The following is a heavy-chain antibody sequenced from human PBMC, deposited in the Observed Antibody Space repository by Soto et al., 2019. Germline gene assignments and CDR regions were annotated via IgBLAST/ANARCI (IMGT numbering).Heavy chain of an antibody. Sequence: EVQLVESGGGLVQPGGSLRLSCAASGFTFSSYWMHWVRQAPGKGLVWVSRINSDGSSTSYADSVKGRCTISRDNAKNTLYLHMNSLRAEDTAVYYCARMWAVAGLYYYYGMDVWGQGTTVTVSS. V-gene: IGHV3-74*01. CDR1: GFTFSSYW. D-gene: IGHD6-19*01. CDR2: INSDGSST. J-gene: IGHJ6*02. CDR3: ARMWAVAGLYYYYGMDV.